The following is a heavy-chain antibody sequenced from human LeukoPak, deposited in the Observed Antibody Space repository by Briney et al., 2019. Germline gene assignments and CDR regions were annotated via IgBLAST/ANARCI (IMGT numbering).Heavy chain of an antibody. V-gene: IGHV1-46*01. Sequence: ASVKVSCKASGYTFTSYYMHRVRQAPGQGLEWMGIINPSGGSTSYAQKFQGRVTMTRDTSTSTVYMELSSLRSEDTAVYYCATHPGDFWSGYSDYYYGMDVWGQGTTVTVSS. CDR1: GYTFTSYY. CDR2: INPSGGST. D-gene: IGHD3-3*01. CDR3: ATHPGDFWSGYSDYYYGMDV. J-gene: IGHJ6*02.